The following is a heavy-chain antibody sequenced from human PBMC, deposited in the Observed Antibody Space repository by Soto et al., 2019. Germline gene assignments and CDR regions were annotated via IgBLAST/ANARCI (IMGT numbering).Heavy chain of an antibody. V-gene: IGHV4-59*01. CDR3: ARAHPYGGNSGYFDY. J-gene: IGHJ4*02. CDR2: IYYSGTT. CDR1: GGSISHYY. Sequence: QVQLQESGPGLVKPSETLSLTCTVSGGSISHYYWSWIRQPPGKGLEWIGYIYYSGTTNYNPSLNSRVTISVDTSKNQCSLNLRSVTAADTAVFYCARAHPYGGNSGYFDYWGQGARVTVSS. D-gene: IGHD4-17*01.